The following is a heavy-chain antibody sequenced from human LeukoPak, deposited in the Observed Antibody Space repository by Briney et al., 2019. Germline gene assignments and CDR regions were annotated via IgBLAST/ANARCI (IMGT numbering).Heavy chain of an antibody. CDR3: ARAHVSSGDEDVFDI. V-gene: IGHV3-11*01. CDR1: GFTFSDHY. D-gene: IGHD3-22*01. Sequence: GGSLRLSCEASGFTFSDHYMSWIRQPPGKGLEWISYISFGGSDTFYADSVKGRFTISRDNAKNSLYLQMNSLRAEDTAVYYCARAHVSSGDEDVFDIWGQGTMVTVSS. J-gene: IGHJ3*02. CDR2: ISFGGSDT.